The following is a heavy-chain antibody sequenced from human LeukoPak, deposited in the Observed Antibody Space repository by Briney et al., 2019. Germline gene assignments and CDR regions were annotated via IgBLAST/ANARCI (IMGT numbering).Heavy chain of an antibody. D-gene: IGHD3-16*01. CDR3: ARDGGPFDS. CDR2: IKQDGSEK. CDR1: GFTFRSYW. J-gene: IGHJ4*02. V-gene: IGHV3-7*03. Sequence: GGSLRLSCAASGFTFRSYWMSWVRQAPGKGLEWVANIKQDGSEKYYVDSVKGGFTISRDNAKKSLYLQMNSLRAEDTAVYYCARDGGPFDSWGQGTLVTVSS.